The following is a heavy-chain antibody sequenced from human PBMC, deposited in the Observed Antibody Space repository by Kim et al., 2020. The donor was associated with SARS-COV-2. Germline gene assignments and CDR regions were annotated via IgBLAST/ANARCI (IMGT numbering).Heavy chain of an antibody. Sequence: SHPTLQSRVTVSAETSNNQFSLQLSSVTAADTAVYYCASWDYSDNAGLALWGQGTLVTVS. CDR3: ASWDYSDNAGLAL. D-gene: IGHD4-4*01. V-gene: IGHV4-59*01. J-gene: IGHJ4*02.